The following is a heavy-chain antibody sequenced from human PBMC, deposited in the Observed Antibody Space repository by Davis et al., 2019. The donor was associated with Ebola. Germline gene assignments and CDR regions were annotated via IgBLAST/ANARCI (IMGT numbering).Heavy chain of an antibody. CDR2: IIPIFGTA. J-gene: IGHJ4*02. V-gene: IGHV1-69*13. CDR1: GYTFTGYY. CDR3: ARGLYGDYNFDY. D-gene: IGHD4-17*01. Sequence: SVKVSCKASGYTFTGYYMHWVRXAPAQPLPSFFWIIPIFGTANYAQKFQSRVTITADESTSTAYMELSSLRSEDTAVYYCARGLYGDYNFDYWGQGTLVTVSS.